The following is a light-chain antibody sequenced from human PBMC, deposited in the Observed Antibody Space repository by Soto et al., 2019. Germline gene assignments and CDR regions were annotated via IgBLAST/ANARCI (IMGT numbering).Light chain of an antibody. V-gene: IGLV2-14*01. CDR1: SSDVGAYNY. CDR2: DVN. J-gene: IGLJ1*01. Sequence: QSVLTQPASVSGSPGQSIAISCSGTSSDVGAYNYVSWYQQHSGKAPKLMIYDVNYRPSGISDRFSASRSGNTATLTISRLQAEDEADYYCSSYKTSSSYVFGSGTKVTVL. CDR3: SSYKTSSSYV.